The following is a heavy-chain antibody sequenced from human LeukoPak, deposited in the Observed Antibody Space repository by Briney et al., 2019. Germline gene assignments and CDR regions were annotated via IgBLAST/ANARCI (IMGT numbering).Heavy chain of an antibody. Sequence: GGSLRLSCAASGFTFSSYIMNWVRQAPGKGLEWVSGISGSGDSTYYADSVKGRFTTSRDNSKNTLSLQMNSLRAEDTAVYYCAKGTVMVKGYFDYWGQGTLVTVSS. V-gene: IGHV3-23*01. J-gene: IGHJ4*02. D-gene: IGHD5-18*01. CDR1: GFTFSSYI. CDR2: ISGSGDST. CDR3: AKGTVMVKGYFDY.